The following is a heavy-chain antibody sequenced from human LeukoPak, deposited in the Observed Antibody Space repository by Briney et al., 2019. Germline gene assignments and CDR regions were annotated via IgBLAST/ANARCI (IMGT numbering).Heavy chain of an antibody. D-gene: IGHD1-26*01. J-gene: IGHJ4*02. CDR3: ARTTSGSYYSPDY. V-gene: IGHV3-74*01. CDR2: ISSEGSTT. Sequence: PAGSLRLSCAASGFTFSGFWMHWVRHPPGKGLAWVSRISSEGSTTTYADSVQGRFTISRDNAKNTLYLQMNSLGVEDTAMYYCARTTSGSYYSPDYWGQGTLVTVSS. CDR1: GFTFSGFW.